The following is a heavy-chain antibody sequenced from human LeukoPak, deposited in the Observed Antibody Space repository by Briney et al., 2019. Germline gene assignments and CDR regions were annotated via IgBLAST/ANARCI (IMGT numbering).Heavy chain of an antibody. Sequence: GGSLRLSCGASGFTFSNFGMNWVRQAPGKGLEWVANIKRDGSEKYYVDPVKGRFTISRDNAKSSLYLQMNSLRGEDTALYYCVNVETGYWGQGTLVTVSS. CDR1: GFTFSNFG. CDR3: VNVETGY. V-gene: IGHV3-7*01. J-gene: IGHJ4*02. CDR2: IKRDGSEK.